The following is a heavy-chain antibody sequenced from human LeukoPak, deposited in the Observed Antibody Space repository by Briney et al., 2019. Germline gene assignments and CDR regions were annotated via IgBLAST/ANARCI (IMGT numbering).Heavy chain of an antibody. J-gene: IGHJ4*02. V-gene: IGHV3-11*01. CDR2: ISGSAHDV. CDR1: GFTFSDFY. Sequence: GGSLRLSCAASGFTFSDFYMTWIRQAPGKGLELLSYISGSAHDVSYIDSVRGRFTISRDNAKNSLYLHMNSLTVEDTAVYYCSRDPRHNDYWGQGTLVTVSS. CDR3: SRDPRHNDY.